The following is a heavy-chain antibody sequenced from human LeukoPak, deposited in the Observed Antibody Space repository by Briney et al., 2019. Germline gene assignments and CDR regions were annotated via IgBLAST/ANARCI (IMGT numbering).Heavy chain of an antibody. CDR2: IYYSGST. V-gene: IGHV4-59*08. J-gene: IGHJ5*02. D-gene: IGHD3-22*01. CDR3: ARHAGYDSSGYDWFGP. CDR1: GGSISSYY. Sequence: SETLSLTCTVSGGSISSYYWSWIRQPPGKGLEWIGYIYYSGSTSYNPSLKSRVTVSVDTSKNQFSLNLSSVTASDTAVYYCARHAGYDSSGYDWFGPWGQGTLVTVSS.